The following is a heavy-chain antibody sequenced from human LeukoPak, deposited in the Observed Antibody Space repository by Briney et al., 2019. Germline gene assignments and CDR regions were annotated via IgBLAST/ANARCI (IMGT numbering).Heavy chain of an antibody. Sequence: ASVKVSCKASGYTFTGYYMHWVRQAPGQGLEWMGWINPNSGGTNYAQKFQGRVTMTRDTSISTAYMELSRLRSDDTAVYYCARRYSSSFRGYDYWGQGTLVTVSS. CDR1: GYTFTGYY. CDR3: ARRYSSSFRGYDY. D-gene: IGHD6-6*01. V-gene: IGHV1-2*02. J-gene: IGHJ4*02. CDR2: INPNSGGT.